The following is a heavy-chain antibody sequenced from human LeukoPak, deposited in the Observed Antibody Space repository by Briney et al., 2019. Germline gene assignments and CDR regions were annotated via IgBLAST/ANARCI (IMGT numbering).Heavy chain of an antibody. V-gene: IGHV4-34*01. CDR1: GGSFSGYY. J-gene: IGHJ5*02. CDR2: INHSGST. Sequence: SETLSLTCAVYGGSFSGYYWSWLRQPPGKGLEWIGEINHSGSTNYNPSLKSRVTISVDTSKNQFSLKLSSVTAADTAVYYCARRGRYSYGYLGTQGRFDPWGQGTLVAVSS. CDR3: ARRGRYSYGYLGTQGRFDP. D-gene: IGHD5-18*01.